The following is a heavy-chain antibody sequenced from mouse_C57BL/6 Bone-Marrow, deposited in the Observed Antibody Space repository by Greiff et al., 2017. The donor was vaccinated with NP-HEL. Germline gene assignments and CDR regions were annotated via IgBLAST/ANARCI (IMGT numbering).Heavy chain of an antibody. CDR2: ISSGSSTL. V-gene: IGHV5-17*01. Sequence: EVQLVESGGGLVKPGGSLKLSCAASGFTFSDYGMHWVRQAPEKGLEWVAYISSGSSTLYYADTVKGRFTISRDNAKNTLFLPMTSLRSEDTAMYYCARHYGNFYYAMDYWGQGTSVTVSS. CDR3: ARHYGNFYYAMDY. D-gene: IGHD2-1*01. CDR1: GFTFSDYG. J-gene: IGHJ4*01.